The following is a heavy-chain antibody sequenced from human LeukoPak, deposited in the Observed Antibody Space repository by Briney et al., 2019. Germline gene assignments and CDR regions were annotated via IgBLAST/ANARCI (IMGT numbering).Heavy chain of an antibody. CDR1: GFTFSSYS. CDR3: VKRRATIISLDQ. D-gene: IGHD5-24*01. J-gene: IGHJ4*02. V-gene: IGHV3-21*01. CDR2: ISSSSGYI. Sequence: GGSLRLSCAASGFTFSSYSMNWVRQAPGKGLEWVSSISSSSGYIYYADSVKGRFTISRDNAKNSLYLQMNSLRAEDTAVYYCVKRRATIISLDQWGQGTLVTVSS.